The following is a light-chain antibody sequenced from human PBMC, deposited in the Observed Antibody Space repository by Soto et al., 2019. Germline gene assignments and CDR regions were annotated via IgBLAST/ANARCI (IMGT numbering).Light chain of an antibody. Sequence: DIQLTQSPSFLSASVGDRVTITCRASHGISSYLAWYQKKPGQAPKLLMYAASTLQSGVPSRFSGSGSGTEFTLTISSLQTEDFATYYCQQLKSYPQTFGQGTKV. V-gene: IGKV1-9*01. CDR3: QQLKSYPQT. J-gene: IGKJ1*01. CDR1: HGISSY. CDR2: AAS.